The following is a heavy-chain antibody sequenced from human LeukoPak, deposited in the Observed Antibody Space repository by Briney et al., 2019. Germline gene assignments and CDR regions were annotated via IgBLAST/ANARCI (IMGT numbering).Heavy chain of an antibody. Sequence: GASVKVSCKASGYTFSGYYIHWVRQAPGQGLEWMAWINPSNGDTNYAQKFQGRVTMTRDTSISTAYMELTRLISDDTAVYYCARVGSSGWYVHPTLDYWVQATLVSVSS. D-gene: IGHD6-19*01. CDR2: INPSNGDT. CDR3: ARVGSSGWYVHPTLDY. V-gene: IGHV1-2*02. CDR1: GYTFSGYY. J-gene: IGHJ4*02.